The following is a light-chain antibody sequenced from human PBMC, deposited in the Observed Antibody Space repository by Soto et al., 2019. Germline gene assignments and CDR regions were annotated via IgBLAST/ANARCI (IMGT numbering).Light chain of an antibody. V-gene: IGLV1-44*01. CDR3: SVWDDSLNGVV. CDR2: SNY. CDR1: SSNIGSNT. Sequence: QAVVTQPPSASGTPGQRVTISCSGSSSNIGSNTVNWYQQLPGTAPKLLIYSNYQRPSGVPDRFSGSKSGTSASLAISGLQSEDEADYYCSVWDDSLNGVVFGGGTKLTVL. J-gene: IGLJ2*01.